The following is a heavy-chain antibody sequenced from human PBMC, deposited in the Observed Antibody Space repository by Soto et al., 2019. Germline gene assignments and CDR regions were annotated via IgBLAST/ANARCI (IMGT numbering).Heavy chain of an antibody. D-gene: IGHD5-12*01. Sequence: QVQLQESGPGLVKPSQTLSLTCTVSGGSISSGGYYWSWIRQHPGKGLEWIGYIYYSGSTYYNPSLKSRVTLSVAPSKNQFSPKLSSVTAADTAVYYCAASCVACGGFNYYGMDVWGQGTTVTVSS. CDR2: IYYSGST. CDR1: GGSISSGGYY. V-gene: IGHV4-31*03. CDR3: AASCVACGGFNYYGMDV. J-gene: IGHJ6*02.